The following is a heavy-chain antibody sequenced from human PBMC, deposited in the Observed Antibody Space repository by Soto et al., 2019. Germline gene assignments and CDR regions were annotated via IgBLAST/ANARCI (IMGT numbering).Heavy chain of an antibody. CDR3: ARVSPMIVVVP. Sequence: PSETLSLTCTVSGGSISSGGYYWSWIRQHPGKGLEWIGYIYYSGSTYYNPSLKSRITISVDTSKNQFSLKLSSVTAAETAVYYCARVSPMIVVVPWGQGTLVTVSS. CDR2: IYYSGST. J-gene: IGHJ5*02. CDR1: GGSISSGGYY. V-gene: IGHV4-31*03. D-gene: IGHD3-22*01.